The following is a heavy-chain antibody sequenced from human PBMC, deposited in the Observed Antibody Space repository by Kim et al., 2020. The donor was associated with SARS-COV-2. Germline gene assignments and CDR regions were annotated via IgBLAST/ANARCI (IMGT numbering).Heavy chain of an antibody. CDR3: ARRSSASGPYDY. CDR1: GYTFSSVD. D-gene: IGHD3-10*01. J-gene: IGHJ4*02. V-gene: IGHV1-3*01. CDR2: INAGKGNT. Sequence: ASVKVSCKASGYTFSSVDLYWLRQAPGQRLEWMGRINAGKGNTEYSQKFQGRVTTSRDTSASTAYMELSSLTSEDTAMYYCARRSSASGPYDYWGQGTLVTVSS.